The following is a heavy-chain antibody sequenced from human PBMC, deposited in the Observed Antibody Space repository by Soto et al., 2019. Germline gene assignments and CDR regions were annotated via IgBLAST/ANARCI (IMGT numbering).Heavy chain of an antibody. D-gene: IGHD3-22*01. V-gene: IGHV3-48*01. CDR2: ISSSSSTI. J-gene: IGHJ4*02. CDR3: ARGESYYGGYFDY. Sequence: GGSLRLSCAASGFTFSSYSMNWVRQAPGKGLEWVSYISSSSSTIYYADSVKGRFTISRDNAKNSLYLQMNSLRAEDTAVYYCARGESYYGGYFDYWGQRTLVTVSS. CDR1: GFTFSSYS.